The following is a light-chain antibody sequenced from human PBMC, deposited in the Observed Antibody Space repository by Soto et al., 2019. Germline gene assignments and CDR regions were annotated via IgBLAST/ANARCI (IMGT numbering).Light chain of an antibody. Sequence: TQSQGTMSLSPGERATLSWRAGQSVSSNYLAWYQQKTGQAPRLLIYGASSRATGIPAKFSGRGSGTDFTLTIDGLEPEDFAVYYCQQYGYSPITFGQGTRLEIK. V-gene: IGKV3-20*01. CDR3: QQYGYSPIT. CDR1: QSVSSNY. J-gene: IGKJ5*01. CDR2: GAS.